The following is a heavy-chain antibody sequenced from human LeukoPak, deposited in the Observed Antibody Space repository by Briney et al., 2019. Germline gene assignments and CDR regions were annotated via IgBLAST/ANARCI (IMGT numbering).Heavy chain of an antibody. V-gene: IGHV4-39*07. CDR3: ARGPVPPSIVVVTAIAYDAFDI. CDR2: INHSGST. CDR1: NASIISSSYS. Sequence: SETLSLTCSVSNASIISSSYSWGWIRQPPGKGLEWIGEINHSGSTNYNPSLKSRVTISVDTSKNQFSLKLSSVTAADTAVYYCARGPVPPSIVVVTAIAYDAFDIWGQGTMVTVSS. D-gene: IGHD2-21*02. J-gene: IGHJ3*02.